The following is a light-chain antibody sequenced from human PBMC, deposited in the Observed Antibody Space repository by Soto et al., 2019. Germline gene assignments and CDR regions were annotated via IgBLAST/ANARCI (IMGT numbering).Light chain of an antibody. CDR2: GAS. CDR3: QQFDDSRPAFT. CDR1: QTVNRRD. Sequence: ESVLTQSPGTLSLSPGERATLSCRASQTVNRRDLTWYQHKPGQAPRLLIYGASIRAPGIPDRFSGSRSGADFTLTITRLDPEDFAVYYCQQFDDSRPAFTFGQGTKLEI. V-gene: IGKV3-20*01. J-gene: IGKJ2*01.